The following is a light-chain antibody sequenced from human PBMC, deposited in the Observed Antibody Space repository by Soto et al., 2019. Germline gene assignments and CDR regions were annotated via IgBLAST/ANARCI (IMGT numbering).Light chain of an antibody. V-gene: IGKV3-15*01. CDR1: QSVSSN. CDR3: QQYNNWFT. CDR2: GAS. J-gene: IGKJ4*01. Sequence: EIVMTQSPATLSVSPGERATLSCRVSQSVSSNLAWYQQKPGQAPRLLIYGASTRATGIPARFSGSGSGTEFTLTISSLQSEDFAVYYCQQYNNWFTFGGGTKVEIK.